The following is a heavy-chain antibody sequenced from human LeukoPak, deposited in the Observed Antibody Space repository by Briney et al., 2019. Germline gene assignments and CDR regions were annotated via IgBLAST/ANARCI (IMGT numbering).Heavy chain of an antibody. CDR3: AKETVVVPADDWFGP. CDR2: IHYSGRT. V-gene: IGHV4-59*01. J-gene: IGHJ5*02. Sequence: PSDTLSLTCTVSGGSINVDYWSWMRQTPGKGLEWIGYIHYSGRTSYNPSLKSRDTISVDTSKNQFSLRLASVTAADTAIYYCAKETVVVPADDWFGPWGQGTLVTVSS. CDR1: GGSINVDY. D-gene: IGHD2-21*01.